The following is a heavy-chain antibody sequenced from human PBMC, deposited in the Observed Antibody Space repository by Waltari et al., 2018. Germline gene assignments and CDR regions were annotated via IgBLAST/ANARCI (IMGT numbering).Heavy chain of an antibody. CDR1: GYTFTGYY. J-gene: IGHJ4*02. CDR3: ARSESRWELPNYFDY. Sequence: QVQLVQSGAEVKKPGASVKVSCKASGYTFTGYYMHWVRQAPGQGLEWMGRINPNSGGTKYAQKCQGRVTMTRDTSISTAYMGLRRLRSDDTAVYYCARSESRWELPNYFDYWGQGTLVTVSS. CDR2: INPNSGGT. D-gene: IGHD1-26*01. V-gene: IGHV1-2*06.